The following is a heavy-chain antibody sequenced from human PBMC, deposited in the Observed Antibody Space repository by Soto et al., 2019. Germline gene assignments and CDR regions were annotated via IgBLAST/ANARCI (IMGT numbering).Heavy chain of an antibody. V-gene: IGHV3-73*02. CDR1: GFTFGGSA. CDR2: IRSKTNSYAT. J-gene: IGHJ4*02. CDR3: TRQTDAVQWLAVPTDYNFDY. Sequence: EGQLVESGGGLVQPGGSLKLSCAASGFTFGGSAMHWVRQASGKGLEWVGHIRSKTNSYATAYAESVKGRFTISRDDSMNTAFLQMNSLKTEGTAVYFCTRQTDAVQWLAVPTDYNFDYWGQGTLVTVSS. D-gene: IGHD6-19*01.